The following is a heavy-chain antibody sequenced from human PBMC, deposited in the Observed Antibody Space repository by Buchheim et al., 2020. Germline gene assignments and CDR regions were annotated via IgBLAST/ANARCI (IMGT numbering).Heavy chain of an antibody. D-gene: IGHD6-6*01. CDR2: INQDGNEK. Sequence: EVQLVESGGGLVQPGGSLRLSCAASGFTFSGYWMSWVRQAPGKGLEWVANINQDGNEKYHVDSVKGRFIISRDNDFNSLYLQMKSLRAEDTAVYYCARGSGVRRSYSDLPPSSYFDYWGQGSL. V-gene: IGHV3-7*01. CDR1: GFTFSGYW. J-gene: IGHJ4*02. CDR3: ARGSGVRRSYSDLPPSSYFDY.